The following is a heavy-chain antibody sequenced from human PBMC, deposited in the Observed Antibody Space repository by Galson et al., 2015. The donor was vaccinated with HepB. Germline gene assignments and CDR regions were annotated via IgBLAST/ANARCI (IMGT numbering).Heavy chain of an antibody. CDR2: INPSGGST. Sequence: SVKVSCKASGYTFTSYYMRWVRQAPGQGLEWMGIINPSGGSTSYAQKFQGRVTMTRDTSTSTVYMELSSLRSEDTAVYYCAIFLVRNDSSGYYDIDDWGQGTLVTVSS. J-gene: IGHJ4*02. D-gene: IGHD3-22*01. CDR1: GYTFTSYY. CDR3: AIFLVRNDSSGYYDIDD. V-gene: IGHV1-46*01.